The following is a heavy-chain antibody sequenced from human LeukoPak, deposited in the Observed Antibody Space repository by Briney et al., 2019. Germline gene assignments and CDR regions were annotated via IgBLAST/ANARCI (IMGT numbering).Heavy chain of an antibody. V-gene: IGHV1-2*02. J-gene: IGHJ6*03. CDR3: AVTSSSWPRFYYYYMDV. D-gene: IGHD6-13*01. CDR1: GYTFTGCY. CDR2: INPNSGGT. Sequence: ASVKVSCKASGYTFTGCYMHWVRQAPGQGLEWMGWINPNSGGTNYAQKFQGRVTMTRDTSISTAYMELSRLRSDDTAVYYCAVTSSSWPRFYYYYMDVWGKGTTVTVSS.